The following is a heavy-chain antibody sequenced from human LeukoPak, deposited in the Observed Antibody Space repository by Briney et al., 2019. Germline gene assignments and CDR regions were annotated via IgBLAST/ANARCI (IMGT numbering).Heavy chain of an antibody. V-gene: IGHV4-34*01. CDR1: GGSFSGYY. CDR3: ARRVSNLYSGLGLDS. J-gene: IGHJ4*02. CDR2: INHSGST. D-gene: IGHD5-12*01. Sequence: SETLSLTCAVYGGSFSGYYWSWICQPPGKGLEWIGEINHSGSTNYNPSLKSRVTISVDTSKNQFSLKLSSVTAADTGVYYCARRVSNLYSGLGLDSWGQGTLVIVSS.